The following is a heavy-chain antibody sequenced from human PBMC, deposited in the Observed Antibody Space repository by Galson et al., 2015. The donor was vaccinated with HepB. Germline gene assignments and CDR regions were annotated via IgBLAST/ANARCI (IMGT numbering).Heavy chain of an antibody. Sequence: SVKVSCKVSGYTLTELSMHWVRQAPGKGLEWMGGFDPEDGETIYAQKFQGRVTMTEDTSTDTAYMELSSLRSEDTAVYYCATEGSIVGARGYYGMDVWGQGTTVTVSS. CDR1: GYTLTELS. D-gene: IGHD1-26*01. CDR3: ATEGSIVGARGYYGMDV. V-gene: IGHV1-24*01. J-gene: IGHJ6*02. CDR2: FDPEDGET.